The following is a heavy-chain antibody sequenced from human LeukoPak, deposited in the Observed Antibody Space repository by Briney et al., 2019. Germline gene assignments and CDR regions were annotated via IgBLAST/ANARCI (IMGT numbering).Heavy chain of an antibody. V-gene: IGHV4-59*01. J-gene: IGHJ3*02. D-gene: IGHD6-13*01. CDR3: AREGTAGTAFDI. CDR2: IYYSGST. CDR1: GGSISSYY. Sequence: KTSETLSLTCTASGGSISSYYWSWIRQPPGKGLEWIGYIYYSGSTNYNPSLKSRVTISVDTSKNQFSLKLSSVTAADTAVYYCAREGTAGTAFDIWGQGTMVTVSS.